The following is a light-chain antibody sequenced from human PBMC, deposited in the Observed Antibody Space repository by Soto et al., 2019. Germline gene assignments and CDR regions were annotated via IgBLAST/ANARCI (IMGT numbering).Light chain of an antibody. CDR1: QNIDRW. J-gene: IGKJ1*01. V-gene: IGKV1-5*03. CDR3: QQYNSYPWT. Sequence: DIQMTQSPSTLSASVGDRVTITCRASQNIDRWLAWYQQKPGKAPNLLIYGASNLESGVPSRFSGSGSGTEFTLTISSLRPDDFATYYRQQYNSYPWTFGQGTKVEIK. CDR2: GAS.